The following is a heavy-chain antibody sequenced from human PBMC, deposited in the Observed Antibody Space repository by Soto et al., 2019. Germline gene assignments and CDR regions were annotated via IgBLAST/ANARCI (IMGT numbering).Heavy chain of an antibody. CDR2: ISGSGFKK. CDR1: GFIFENFG. D-gene: IGHD1-26*01. V-gene: IGHV3-23*01. CDR3: AKNRAVELVPLGTEDWFGP. Sequence: GGSLRLSCAASGFIFENFGMSWVRQAPGKGLEWISSISGSGFKKYYADSVKGRFTISRDNSKSTVYLELNNLSAEDTAVYHCAKNRAVELVPLGTEDWFGPWGRGCVFAVAS. J-gene: IGHJ5*02.